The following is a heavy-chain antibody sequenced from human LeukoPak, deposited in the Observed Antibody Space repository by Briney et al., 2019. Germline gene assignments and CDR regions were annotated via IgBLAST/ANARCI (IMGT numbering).Heavy chain of an antibody. CDR2: ISYDGSNK. V-gene: IGHV3-30*04. J-gene: IGHJ6*03. Sequence: PGRSLRLSCAASGFTFSSYAMHWVRQAPGKGLEWVAVISYDGSNKYYADSVKGRFTISRDNSKNTLYLQMNSLRAEDTAVYYCARDQWRYDPLPYMDVWGKGTTVTVSS. CDR1: GFTFSSYA. D-gene: IGHD5-12*01. CDR3: ARDQWRYDPLPYMDV.